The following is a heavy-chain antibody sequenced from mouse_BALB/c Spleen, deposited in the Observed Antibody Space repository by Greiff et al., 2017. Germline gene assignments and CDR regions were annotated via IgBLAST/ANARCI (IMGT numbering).Heavy chain of an antibody. CDR3: ARALYYGYDEAWFAY. D-gene: IGHD2-2*01. J-gene: IGHJ3*01. Sequence: VKLQQSGAELMKPGASVKISCKATGYTFSSYWIEWVKQRPGHGLEWIGEILPGSGSTNYNEKFKGKATFTADTSSNTAYMQLSSLTSEDSAVYYCARALYYGYDEAWFAYWGQGTLVTVSA. V-gene: IGHV1-9*01. CDR2: ILPGSGST. CDR1: GYTFSSYW.